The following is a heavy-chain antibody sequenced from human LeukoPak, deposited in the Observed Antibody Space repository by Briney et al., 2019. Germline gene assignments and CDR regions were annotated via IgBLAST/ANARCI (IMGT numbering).Heavy chain of an antibody. CDR2: IRYDGSNK. CDR1: GFTFSSYA. V-gene: IGHV3-30*04. CDR3: ARGDLYYYDSSGGDY. Sequence: GGSLRLSCAASGFTFSSYAMHWVRQAPGKGLEWVAVIRYDGSNKYYADSVKGRFTISRDNSKNTLYLQMNSLRAEDTAVYYCARGDLYYYDSSGGDYWGQGTLVTVSS. J-gene: IGHJ4*02. D-gene: IGHD3-22*01.